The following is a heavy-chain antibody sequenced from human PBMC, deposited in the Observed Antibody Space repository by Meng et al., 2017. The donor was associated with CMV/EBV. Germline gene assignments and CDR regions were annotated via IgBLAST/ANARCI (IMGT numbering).Heavy chain of an antibody. D-gene: IGHD1-7*01. CDR3: ARASRQLELEGNNWFDP. CDR1: GGTFSSYA. CDR2: IIPILGIA. Sequence: SVKVSCKASGGTFSSYAISWVRQAPGQGLEGMGGIIPILGIANYAQKFQGRVTITADKSTSTAYMELSSLRSEDTAVYYCARASRQLELEGNNWFDPWGQGTLVTVSS. V-gene: IGHV1-69*10. J-gene: IGHJ5*02.